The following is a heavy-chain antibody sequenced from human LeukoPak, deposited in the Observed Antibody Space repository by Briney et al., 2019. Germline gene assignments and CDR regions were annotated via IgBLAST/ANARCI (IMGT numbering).Heavy chain of an antibody. CDR3: ARLGLWSYDYGVTS. CDR2: INHSGST. CDR1: GGSFSGYY. V-gene: IGHV4-34*01. D-gene: IGHD4-17*01. J-gene: IGHJ5*02. Sequence: SETLSLTCAVYGGSFSGYYWSWIRQPPGKGLEWIGGINHSGSTNYNPSLKSRVTISVDTSKNQFSLKLSSVTAADTAVYYCARLGLWSYDYGVTSWGQGTLVTVSS.